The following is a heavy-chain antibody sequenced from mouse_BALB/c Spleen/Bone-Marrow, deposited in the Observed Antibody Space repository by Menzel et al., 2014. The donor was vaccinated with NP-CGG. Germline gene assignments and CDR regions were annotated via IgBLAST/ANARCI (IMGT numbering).Heavy chain of an antibody. CDR3: AKHRSVYPYAMDS. CDR2: IWGGGKE. Sequence: VKLVESGPGLVAPSQSLSITCTVSGFSLSDYGVSWIRPSPGKGLEWLGVIWGGGKEYYNSVLKSRLSINKDNSKSQVFLKMYSLQTDDTAIYYCAKHRSVYPYAMDSGVKEPQSPSPQ. CDR1: GFSLSDYG. D-gene: IGHD2-10*02. V-gene: IGHV2-6-5*01. J-gene: IGHJ4*01.